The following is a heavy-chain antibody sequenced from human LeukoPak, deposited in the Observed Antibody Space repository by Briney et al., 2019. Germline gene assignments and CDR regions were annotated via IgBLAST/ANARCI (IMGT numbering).Heavy chain of an antibody. CDR3: ARPYYDFWSCYQDAFDI. J-gene: IGHJ3*02. CDR1: GYTFTSYG. D-gene: IGHD3-3*01. Sequence: ASVKVSCKASGYTFTSYGISWVRQAPGQGLEWMGWISAYNGNTNYAQKLQGRVTMTTDASTSTAYMELRSLRSDDTAVYYCARPYYDFWSCYQDAFDIWGQGTMVTVS. CDR2: ISAYNGNT. V-gene: IGHV1-18*01.